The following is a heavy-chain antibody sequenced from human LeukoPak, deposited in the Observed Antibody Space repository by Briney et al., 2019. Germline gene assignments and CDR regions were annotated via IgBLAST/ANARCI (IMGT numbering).Heavy chain of an antibody. Sequence: ASVKVSCKVSGYTLTELSMHWVRQAPGKGLEWMGGFDPEDGETIYAQKFQGRVTMTEDTSTDTAYMELSSLRSEDTAVYYCATAAGATKGYYYYYMDVWGKGTTVTVSS. CDR2: FDPEDGET. D-gene: IGHD1-26*01. CDR3: ATAAGATKGYYYYYMDV. CDR1: GYTLTELS. V-gene: IGHV1-24*01. J-gene: IGHJ6*03.